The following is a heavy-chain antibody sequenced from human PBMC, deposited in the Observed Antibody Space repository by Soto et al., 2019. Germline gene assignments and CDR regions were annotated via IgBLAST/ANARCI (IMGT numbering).Heavy chain of an antibody. CDR2: INAGNGNT. CDR1: GYTFTSYA. D-gene: IGHD2-2*01. CDR3: ASGMPLGYCSSTSCLYYYYYGMDV. J-gene: IGHJ6*02. Sequence: GASVKVSCKASGYTFTSYAMHWVRQAPGQRLEWMGWINAGNGNTKYSQKFQGRVTITRDTSASTAYMELSSLRSEDTAVYYCASGMPLGYCSSTSCLYYYYYGMDVWGQGTTVTVSS. V-gene: IGHV1-3*01.